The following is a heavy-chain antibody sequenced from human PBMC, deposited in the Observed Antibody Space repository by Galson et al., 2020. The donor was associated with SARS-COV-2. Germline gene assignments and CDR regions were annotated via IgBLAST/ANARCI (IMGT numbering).Heavy chain of an antibody. Sequence: ASVKVSCKASGYTFTGYYMHWVRQAPGQGLEWMGWINPNSGGTNYAQKFQGRVTMTRDTPISTAYMELSRLRSDDTAVYYCARDPTTVSYYYYYGMDVWGQGTTVTVSS. V-gene: IGHV1-2*02. D-gene: IGHD4-17*01. CDR3: ARDPTTVSYYYYYGMDV. CDR2: INPNSGGT. CDR1: GYTFTGYY. J-gene: IGHJ6*02.